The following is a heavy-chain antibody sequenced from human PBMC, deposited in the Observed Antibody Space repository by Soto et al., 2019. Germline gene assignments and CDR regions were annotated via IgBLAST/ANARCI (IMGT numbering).Heavy chain of an antibody. CDR1: GFTFSSFS. J-gene: IGHJ4*02. Sequence: HPGGSLRLSCAASGFTFSSFSMNWVRQAPGKGLEWVSYISTSGSTMYYADSVKGRFTISRDNAKNSLYLQMNSLRAEDTAVYYCARDIGYHYDKFDYWGQGTQVTVSS. V-gene: IGHV3-48*01. D-gene: IGHD3-22*01. CDR2: ISTSGSTM. CDR3: ARDIGYHYDKFDY.